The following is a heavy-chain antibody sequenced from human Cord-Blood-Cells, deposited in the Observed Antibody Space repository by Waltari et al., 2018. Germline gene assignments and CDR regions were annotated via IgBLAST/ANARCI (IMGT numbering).Heavy chain of an antibody. CDR3: AKDERCSGGSCYTTGDY. Sequence: EVQLLESGGGLVQPGGSLRLSCAASGFTFSSYAMSWVRQAPGKGLEWVSAISGSGGSTYYADSVKGRFTSSRDNSKNTLYLQMNSLRAEDTAVYYCAKDERCSGGSCYTTGDYWGQGTLVTVSS. J-gene: IGHJ4*02. V-gene: IGHV3-23*01. D-gene: IGHD2-15*01. CDR1: GFTFSSYA. CDR2: ISGSGGST.